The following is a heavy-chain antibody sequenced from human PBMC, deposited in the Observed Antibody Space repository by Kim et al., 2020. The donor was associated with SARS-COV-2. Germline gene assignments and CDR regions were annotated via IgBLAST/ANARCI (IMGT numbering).Heavy chain of an antibody. J-gene: IGHJ3*02. D-gene: IGHD6-13*01. Sequence: ADSVKGRFTISRDNSKNTLYLQMNSLRAEDTAVYYCAKDIAAAVFYAFDIWGQGTMVTVSS. V-gene: IGHV3-23*01. CDR3: AKDIAAAVFYAFDI.